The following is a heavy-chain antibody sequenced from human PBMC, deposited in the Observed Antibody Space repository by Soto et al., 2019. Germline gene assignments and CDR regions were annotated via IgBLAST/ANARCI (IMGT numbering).Heavy chain of an antibody. J-gene: IGHJ6*02. V-gene: IGHV4-34*01. CDR1: GGSFSGYY. CDR3: ARGGFLLRFWSGYYPHGSHGMDV. D-gene: IGHD3-3*01. Sequence: SETLSLTCAVYGGSFSGYYWSWIRQPPGKGLEWIGEINHSGSTNYNPSLKSRVTISVDTSKNQFSLKLSSVTASDTAVYYCARGGFLLRFWSGYYPHGSHGMDVWGQGTTVTVSS. CDR2: INHSGST.